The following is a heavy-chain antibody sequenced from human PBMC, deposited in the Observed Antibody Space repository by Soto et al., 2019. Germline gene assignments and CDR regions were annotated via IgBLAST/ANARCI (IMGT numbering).Heavy chain of an antibody. CDR3: ARDPGGWSGGAMIVDH. CDR2: ISAYNGNT. V-gene: IGHV1-18*01. D-gene: IGHD3-22*01. J-gene: IGHJ4*02. Sequence: QVQLVQSGAEVKKPGASVKVSCKASGYTFTSYGISWVRQAPGQGLEWMGWISAYNGNTNYAQKLQGRVTMTTDTXTXXAYRELRSLRSDDTAVYYCARDPGGWSGGAMIVDHWGQGTLVTVSS. CDR1: GYTFTSYG.